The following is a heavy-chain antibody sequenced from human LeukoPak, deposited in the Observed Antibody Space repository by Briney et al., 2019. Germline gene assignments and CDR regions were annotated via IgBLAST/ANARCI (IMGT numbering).Heavy chain of an antibody. CDR3: ARFFCSSTSCPFDP. V-gene: IGHV4-39*01. J-gene: IGHJ5*02. D-gene: IGHD2-2*01. Sequence: SETLSLTCTVSGGSISSSSYYWGWIRQPPGKGLEWIGSIYYSGSTYYNPSLKSRVTISVDTSKNQSSLKLSSVTAADTAVYYCARFFCSSTSCPFDPWGQGTLVTVSS. CDR2: IYYSGST. CDR1: GGSISSSSYY.